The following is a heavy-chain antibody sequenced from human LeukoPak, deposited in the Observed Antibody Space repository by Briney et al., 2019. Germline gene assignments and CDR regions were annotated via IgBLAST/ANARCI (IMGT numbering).Heavy chain of an antibody. J-gene: IGHJ3*02. D-gene: IGHD4-17*01. CDR1: GGSISSYY. Sequence: SETLSLICTVSGGSISSYYWTWIRQPPGKGLEWIGYIYYSGSTDYNPSLKSRVTISVDTSKNQFSLNLRSVTAADTAVYYCARELMTTAEGGVFDIWGQGTMVPGAS. CDR2: IYYSGST. CDR3: ARELMTTAEGGVFDI. V-gene: IGHV4-59*08.